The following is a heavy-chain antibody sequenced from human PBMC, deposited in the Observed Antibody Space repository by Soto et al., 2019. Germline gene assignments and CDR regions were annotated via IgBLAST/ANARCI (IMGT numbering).Heavy chain of an antibody. CDR1: GGTFSSYA. J-gene: IGHJ5*02. D-gene: IGHD1-26*01. V-gene: IGHV1-69*01. CDR3: ARAIVGPTTTGWLDP. CDR2: ILPIFGTA. Sequence: QVQLVQSGAEVKKPGSSVKVSCKASGGTFSSYAISWVRQAPGQGLEWMGGILPIFGTANYAQKFQGRVTITADESTSTAYRELTRLRFEDTAVYYCARAIVGPTTTGWLDPLGQGTLVTVSS.